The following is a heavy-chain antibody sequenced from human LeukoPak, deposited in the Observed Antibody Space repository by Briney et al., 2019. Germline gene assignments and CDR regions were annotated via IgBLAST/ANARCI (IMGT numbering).Heavy chain of an antibody. D-gene: IGHD3-22*01. J-gene: IGHJ5*02. V-gene: IGHV5-51*01. CDR1: GYSFTSYW. CDR2: IYPGDSDT. Sequence: GESLKISCKGSGYSFTSYWIGWVRQMPVKGLEWMGIIYPGDSDTRYSPSFQGQVTISADKSISTAYLQWSSLKASDTAMYYCAGARYYYDSSGYSGFDPWGQGTLVTVSS. CDR3: AGARYYYDSSGYSGFDP.